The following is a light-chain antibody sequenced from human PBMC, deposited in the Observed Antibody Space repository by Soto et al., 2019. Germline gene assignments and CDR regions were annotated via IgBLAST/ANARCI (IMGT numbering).Light chain of an antibody. J-gene: IGKJ1*01. V-gene: IGKV3-20*01. CDR3: QQYGGSTRT. Sequence: IVLTQSPGTLSLSPGERATLSCRASQSVTTQLAWYQQKPGQAPRLIIDGASSRATGAPDRITGSGSGTDFTLSIRRLEPQDFAVYYCQQYGGSTRTFGQGTKVEIK. CDR1: QSVTTQ. CDR2: GAS.